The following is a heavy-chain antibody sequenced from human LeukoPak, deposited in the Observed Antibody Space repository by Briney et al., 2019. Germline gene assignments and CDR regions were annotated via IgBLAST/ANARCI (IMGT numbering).Heavy chain of an antibody. CDR2: MNPNSGNT. D-gene: IGHD5-12*01. CDR3: ARAGSGYDYARPHAFDI. CDR1: GYTFTSYD. V-gene: IGHV1-8*01. Sequence: GASAKVSCKASGYTFTSYDINWVRQATGQGLEWMGWMNPNSGNTGYAQKFQGRVTMTRNTSISTAYMELSSLRSEDTAVYYCARAGSGYDYARPHAFDIWGQGTMVTVSS. J-gene: IGHJ3*02.